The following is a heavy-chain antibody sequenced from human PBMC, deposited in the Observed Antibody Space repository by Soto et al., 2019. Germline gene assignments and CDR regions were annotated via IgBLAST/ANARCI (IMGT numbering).Heavy chain of an antibody. CDR3: ARSPYDYVWGSYRYDAFDI. CDR2: IYYSGST. CDR1: GGSISSGGYY. Sequence: QVQLQESGPGLVKPSQTLSLTCTVSGGSISSGGYYWSWIRQHPGKGLEWIGYIYYSGSTYSNPSLKSRVTISVDTSKNQFSLKLSSVTAADTAVYYCARSPYDYVWGSYRYDAFDIWGQGTMVTVSS. J-gene: IGHJ3*02. D-gene: IGHD3-16*02. V-gene: IGHV4-31*03.